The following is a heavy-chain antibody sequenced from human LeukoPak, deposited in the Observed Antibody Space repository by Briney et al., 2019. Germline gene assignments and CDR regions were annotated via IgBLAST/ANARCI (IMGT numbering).Heavy chain of an antibody. CDR2: IRYDGSEE. Sequence: GGSLRLSRAASGITLSSYGMHWVRQAPGQGLKWVAFIRYDGSEEYYADSVKGRFTISRDNSKKTLYLQMNSLRAEDTAVYYCAKGYTYTFDYFDSWGQGTLVTVSS. J-gene: IGHJ4*02. CDR3: AKGYTYTFDYFDS. CDR1: GITLSSYG. D-gene: IGHD5-18*01. V-gene: IGHV3-30*02.